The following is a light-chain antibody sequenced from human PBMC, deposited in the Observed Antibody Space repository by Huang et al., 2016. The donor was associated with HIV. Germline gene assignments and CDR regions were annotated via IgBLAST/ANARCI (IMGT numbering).Light chain of an antibody. CDR3: HQYDNWPPFT. Sequence: EIVMTQSPATLSVSPGERATLSCRASQSVNNNLAWYQQKLGQAPRLLIYGTSTRVAAVAARFSGSGSGTEFTLTISGLQSEDSAVYYCHQYDNWPPFTFGQGTKLEIK. CDR1: QSVNNN. J-gene: IGKJ2*01. V-gene: IGKV3-15*01. CDR2: GTS.